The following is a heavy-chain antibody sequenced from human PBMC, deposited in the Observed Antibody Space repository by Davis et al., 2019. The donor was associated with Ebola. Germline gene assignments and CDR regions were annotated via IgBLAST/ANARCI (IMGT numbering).Heavy chain of an antibody. D-gene: IGHD2-15*01. J-gene: IGHJ3*02. CDR2: IYPGDSDT. Sequence: GESLKISCKGSGYSFTTYWIAWMRQMPGKGLEWMGLIYPGDSDTRYSPSFQGQVTISADKSISTAYLQWSSLKASDTAMYYCARQASPYIVVVVAALIDDAFDIWGQGTMVTVSS. CDR1: GYSFTTYW. CDR3: ARQASPYIVVVVAALIDDAFDI. V-gene: IGHV5-51*01.